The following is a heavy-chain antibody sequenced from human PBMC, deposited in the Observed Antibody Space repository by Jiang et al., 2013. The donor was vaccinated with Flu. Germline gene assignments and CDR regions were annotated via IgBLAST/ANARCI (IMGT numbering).Heavy chain of an antibody. V-gene: IGHV1-18*01. D-gene: IGHD6-19*01. CDR1: GYTFTSYG. J-gene: IGHJ6*02. CDR2: ISAYNGNT. CDR3: ARDQGASSGWYQGFYYYYYGMDV. Sequence: SGAEVKKPGASVKVSCKASGYTFTSYGISWVRQAPGQGLEWMGWISAYNGNTNYAQKLQGRVTMTTDTSTSTAYMELRSLRSDDTAVYYCARDQGASSGWYQGFYYYYYGMDVWGQGTTVTVSS.